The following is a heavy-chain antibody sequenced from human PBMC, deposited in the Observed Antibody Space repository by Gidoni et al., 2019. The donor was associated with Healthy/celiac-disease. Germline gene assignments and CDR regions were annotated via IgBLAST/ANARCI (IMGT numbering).Heavy chain of an antibody. CDR3: ARHRGSRPLLFDY. D-gene: IGHD1-26*01. Sequence: ETLSLTCAVSGYSISSGYYWGWIRQPPGKGLEWIGSIYHSGSTYYNPSLKSRVTISVDTSKNQFSLKLSSVTAADTAVYYCARHRGSRPLLFDYWGQGTLVTVSS. CDR2: IYHSGST. J-gene: IGHJ4*02. V-gene: IGHV4-38-2*01. CDR1: GYSISSGYY.